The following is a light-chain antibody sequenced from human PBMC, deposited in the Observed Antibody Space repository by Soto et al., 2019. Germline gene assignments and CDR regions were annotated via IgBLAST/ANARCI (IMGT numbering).Light chain of an antibody. J-gene: IGKJ4*01. CDR1: QSVTSY. CDR2: DTS. V-gene: IGKV3-11*01. Sequence: EIVLTQSPATLSLSPGETATLSCRTSQSVTSYLAWFQQRPGQAPRLLIYDTSHMAPGIPARFSGSGYGTDFTLTISSLESEDSAVYYCQQRSDWPRLTFGGGTKVEIK. CDR3: QQRSDWPRLT.